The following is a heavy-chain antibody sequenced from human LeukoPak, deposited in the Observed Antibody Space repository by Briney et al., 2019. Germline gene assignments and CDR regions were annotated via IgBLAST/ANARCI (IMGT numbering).Heavy chain of an antibody. Sequence: PSETLSLTCTVSGGSISSYYWSWIRQPPGKGLEWIGYIYYSGSTNYNPSLKSRVTISVDTSKNQFSLKLSSVTAADTAVYYCARVGDYGDHYFDYWGQGTLVTVSS. V-gene: IGHV4-59*01. CDR3: ARVGDYGDHYFDY. D-gene: IGHD4-17*01. J-gene: IGHJ4*02. CDR2: IYYSGST. CDR1: GGSISSYY.